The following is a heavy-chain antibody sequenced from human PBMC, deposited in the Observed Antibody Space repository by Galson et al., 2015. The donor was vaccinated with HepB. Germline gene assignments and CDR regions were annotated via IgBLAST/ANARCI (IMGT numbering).Heavy chain of an antibody. D-gene: IGHD2/OR15-2a*01. V-gene: IGHV1-2*04. CDR2: INPYSGDT. Sequence: SVKVSCKASGYSFTGYYMHWVRQAPGQGLEYMGWINPYSGDTEYAQTFQGWVTMTRDTSINTAYMELSRVKSDDTAIYYCAIALEVREYGLDVWGQGTTVSVS. J-gene: IGHJ6*02. CDR1: GYSFTGYY. CDR3: AIALEVREYGLDV.